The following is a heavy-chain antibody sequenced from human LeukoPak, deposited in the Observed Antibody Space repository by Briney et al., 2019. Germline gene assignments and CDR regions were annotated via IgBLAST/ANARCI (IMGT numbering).Heavy chain of an antibody. CDR3: ARNLVVPAAPFVY. CDR2: ITSSSSYI. D-gene: IGHD2-2*01. V-gene: IGHV3-21*01. CDR1: GFTFSSYS. J-gene: IGHJ4*02. Sequence: GGSLRLSCAASGFTFSSYSMNWVRPAPGKGLEWVSSITSSSSYIYHADSVKGRFTISRENAKNSLYLQMNSLRAEDRAVYYCARNLVVPAAPFVYWGEGTLVTVSS.